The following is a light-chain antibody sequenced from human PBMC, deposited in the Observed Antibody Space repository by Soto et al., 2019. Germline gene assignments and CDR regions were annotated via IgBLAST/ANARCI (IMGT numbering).Light chain of an antibody. CDR1: QGIRND. J-gene: IGKJ4*01. Sequence: DIQMTQSPSSLSASVGDRVTITCRASQGIRNDLDWYQQKPGKAPKRLIYAASSLQSGVPSRFSGSGARTEFTLTISSLQPEDFATYYCLQHNSYPLTFGGGTKVEIK. CDR2: AAS. CDR3: LQHNSYPLT. V-gene: IGKV1-17*01.